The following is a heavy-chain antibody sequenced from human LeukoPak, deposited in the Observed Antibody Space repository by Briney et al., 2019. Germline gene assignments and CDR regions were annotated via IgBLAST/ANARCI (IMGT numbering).Heavy chain of an antibody. Sequence: PGGSLRLSCSASGFTFSTYWMSWVRQAPGKGLEWVSAISGSGGSTYYADSVKGRFTISRDNSKNTLYLQMNSLRAEDTAVYYCAKDPSDLERAEYFQHWGQGTLVTVSS. J-gene: IGHJ1*01. D-gene: IGHD1-1*01. V-gene: IGHV3-23*01. CDR1: GFTFSTYW. CDR3: AKDPSDLERAEYFQH. CDR2: ISGSGGST.